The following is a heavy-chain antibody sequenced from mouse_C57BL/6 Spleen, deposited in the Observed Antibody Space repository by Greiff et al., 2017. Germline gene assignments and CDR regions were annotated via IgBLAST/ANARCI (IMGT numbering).Heavy chain of an antibody. CDR2: IYPGDGDT. Sequence: QVQLQQSGPELVKPGASVKISCKASGYAFSSSWMNWVKQRPGKGLEWIGRIYPGDGDTYYNGKFKGKATLTADKSSSTAYMQLSSLTSDDSAVYFCARLNWDFDYWGQGTTLTVSS. V-gene: IGHV1-82*01. D-gene: IGHD4-1*01. J-gene: IGHJ2*01. CDR3: ARLNWDFDY. CDR1: GYAFSSSW.